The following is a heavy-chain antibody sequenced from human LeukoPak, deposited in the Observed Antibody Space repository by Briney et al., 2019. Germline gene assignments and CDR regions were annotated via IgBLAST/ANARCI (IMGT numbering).Heavy chain of an antibody. Sequence: SETLSLTCTVSGDSLTDINYYWGWVRQPPGKGLEWIATVYYSATTYSTPSLKSRVSISVYSSTNAFSLKLTSVTAADTAVYYCARDPVAGTGTDTWGQGALVTVSS. CDR1: GDSLTDINYY. J-gene: IGHJ5*02. CDR2: VYYSATT. D-gene: IGHD1-1*01. V-gene: IGHV4-39*07. CDR3: ARDPVAGTGTDT.